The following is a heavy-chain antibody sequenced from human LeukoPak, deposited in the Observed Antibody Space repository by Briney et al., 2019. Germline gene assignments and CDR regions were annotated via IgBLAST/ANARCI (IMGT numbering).Heavy chain of an antibody. J-gene: IGHJ4*02. CDR2: ISWNSGSI. V-gene: IGHV3-9*01. D-gene: IGHD3-3*01. CDR1: GFTFDDYA. Sequence: GGSLRLSCAASGFTFDDYAMHWVRQAPGKGLEWVSGISWNSGSIGYADSVKGRFTISRDNAKNSLYLQMNSLRAEDTALYYCAKDKGRITIFGVVIPHFDYWGQGTLVTVSS. CDR3: AKDKGRITIFGVVIPHFDY.